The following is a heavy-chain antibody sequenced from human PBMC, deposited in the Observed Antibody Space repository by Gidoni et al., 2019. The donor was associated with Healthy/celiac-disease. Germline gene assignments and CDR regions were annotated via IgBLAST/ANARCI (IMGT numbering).Heavy chain of an antibody. J-gene: IGHJ4*02. Sequence: EVQLVGSAGGLVQPGRSLRLSCTASGFTFGDYAMSWFRQAPGKGLEWVGLTRSKAYGGTTEYAASVKGRFTISRDDSKSIANLQMNSLKTEDTAVYYCTRIFGVVIIPKYYFDYWGQGTLVTVSS. V-gene: IGHV3-49*03. CDR2: TRSKAYGGTT. CDR1: GFTFGDYA. D-gene: IGHD3-3*01. CDR3: TRIFGVVIIPKYYFDY.